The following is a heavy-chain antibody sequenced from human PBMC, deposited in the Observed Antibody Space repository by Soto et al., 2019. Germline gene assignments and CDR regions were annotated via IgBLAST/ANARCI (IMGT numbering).Heavy chain of an antibody. J-gene: IGHJ3*02. V-gene: IGHV1-8*01. CDR2: MNPNSGNT. CDR1: GYTFTSYD. Sequence: QVQLVQSGAEVKKPGASVKVSCKTSGYTFTSYDINWVRQATRQGLEWMGWMNPNSGNTAYAQKFQGRVTMTRNTSTSTAYMELSSLRSEDTAVYYCASERSSGAVEIWGQGTMVTVSS. CDR3: ASERSSGAVEI. D-gene: IGHD1-26*01.